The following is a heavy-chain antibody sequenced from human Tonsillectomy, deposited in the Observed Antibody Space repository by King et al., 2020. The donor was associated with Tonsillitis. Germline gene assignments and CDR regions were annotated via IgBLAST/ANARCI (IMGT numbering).Heavy chain of an antibody. CDR2: SGLSSRNI. Sequence: VQLVESGGGLVQPGGSLRLSCAASGFTFRRYSLNLVLQAPGKGLEWGSHSGLSSRNINYIDFVKGRFTVSRDDAKNSLYLQMNSLRVEDTAVYYCARDHDWAFDYWGQGTLVTVSS. D-gene: IGHD3-9*01. J-gene: IGHJ4*02. CDR3: ARDHDWAFDY. CDR1: GFTFRRYS. V-gene: IGHV3-48*01.